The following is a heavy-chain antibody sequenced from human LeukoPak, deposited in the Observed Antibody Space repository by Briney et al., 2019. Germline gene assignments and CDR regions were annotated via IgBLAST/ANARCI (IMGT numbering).Heavy chain of an antibody. CDR3: AKGEYCSSTSCTPSDAFDI. CDR2: IRSKANSYAT. CDR1: GFTFSGSA. V-gene: IGHV3-73*01. J-gene: IGHJ3*02. D-gene: IGHD2-2*01. Sequence: GGSLRLSCAASGFTFSGSAMHWVRQASGKGLEWVGRIRSKANSYATAYAASVKGRFTISRDDSKNTAYLQMNSLKAEDTAVYYCAKGEYCSSTSCTPSDAFDIWGQGTMVTVSS.